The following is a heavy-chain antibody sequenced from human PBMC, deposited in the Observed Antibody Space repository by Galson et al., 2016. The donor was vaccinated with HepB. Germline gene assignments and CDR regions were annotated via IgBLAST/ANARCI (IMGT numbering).Heavy chain of an antibody. CDR2: TYFRSKWFS. CDR1: GDSVSSNSAA. D-gene: IGHD6-19*01. Sequence: CAISGDSVSSNSAAWNWTRQSPSRGLECLGRTYFRSKWFSDYAVSVKSRITINPDTSKNQFSLQLNSVTPEDTAVYYCARQSGYSSGWAFDFWGQGTLVTVSS. V-gene: IGHV6-1*01. J-gene: IGHJ4*02. CDR3: ARQSGYSSGWAFDF.